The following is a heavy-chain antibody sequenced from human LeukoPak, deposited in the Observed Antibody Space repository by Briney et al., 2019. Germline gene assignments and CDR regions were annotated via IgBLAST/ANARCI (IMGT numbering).Heavy chain of an antibody. J-gene: IGHJ4*02. V-gene: IGHV4-39*07. CDR1: GGSITKNGYY. CDR2: MHYSGST. Sequence: SETLSLTCSVSGGSITKNGYYWGWIRQSPEPGLEWIGSMHYSGSTYYNPSLNSRVTISVDTSKNQFSLKLTSVTAADTAVYYCCGSGWFAGPFGYWGQGALVTISS. CDR3: CGSGWFAGPFGY. D-gene: IGHD6-19*01.